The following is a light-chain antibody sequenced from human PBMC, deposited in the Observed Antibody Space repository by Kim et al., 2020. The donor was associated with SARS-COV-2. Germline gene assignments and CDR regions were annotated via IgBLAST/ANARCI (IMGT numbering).Light chain of an antibody. V-gene: IGKV1-39*01. CDR3: QQSYSAGT. J-gene: IGKJ1*01. CDR1: QSIKNH. CDR2: SAS. Sequence: DIQMTQSPSSLSASVGDRVTITCRASQSIKNHLNWYQHKVGKAPKLLVHSASTLHSGVPSRFSGSGSGTDFTLTISSLQPDDFATYYCQQSYSAGTFGQGTKVEIK.